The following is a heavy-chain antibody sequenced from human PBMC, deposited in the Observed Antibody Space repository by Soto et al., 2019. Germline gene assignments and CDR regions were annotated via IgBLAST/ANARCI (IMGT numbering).Heavy chain of an antibody. V-gene: IGHV4-38-2*02. Sequence: SETLSLTCLVSGFPISSTYSWGWIRQPPGKGLEWIGSISHSGTTSYSPSLTSRVSISVDTSKNQVSLKLPSVTAADTAVYFCARVTMVIRDSDHFGVDVWGHGTTVTVSS. CDR1: GFPISSTYS. CDR2: ISHSGTT. J-gene: IGHJ6*02. CDR3: ARVTMVIRDSDHFGVDV. D-gene: IGHD4-17*01.